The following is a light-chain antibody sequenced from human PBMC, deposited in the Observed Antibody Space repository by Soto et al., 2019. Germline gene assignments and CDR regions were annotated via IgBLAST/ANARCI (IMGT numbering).Light chain of an antibody. CDR2: EAS. CDR1: QSISSW. CDR3: KQYNSDTGT. V-gene: IGKV1-5*03. J-gene: IGKJ1*01. Sequence: ASVGDRVTITCRASQSISSWLAWYQQKPGKAPNLLIYEASGLESGVPSRFSGSGSGTEFTLTISSLQPADFATYYCKQYNSDTGTFGQGTKVDIK.